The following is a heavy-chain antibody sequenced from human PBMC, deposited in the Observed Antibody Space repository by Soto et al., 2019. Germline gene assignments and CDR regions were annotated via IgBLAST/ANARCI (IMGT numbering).Heavy chain of an antibody. D-gene: IGHD3-22*01. J-gene: IGHJ4*02. CDR1: GYSFTSYW. V-gene: IGHV5-51*01. Sequence: PGESPKISCKGSGYSFTSYWIGWVRQMPGKGLEWMGIIYPGDSDTRYSPSFQGQVTISADKSISTAYLQWSSLKASDTAMYYCAICNFENDSSGYFASFDYWGQGTLVTVSS. CDR2: IYPGDSDT. CDR3: AICNFENDSSGYFASFDY.